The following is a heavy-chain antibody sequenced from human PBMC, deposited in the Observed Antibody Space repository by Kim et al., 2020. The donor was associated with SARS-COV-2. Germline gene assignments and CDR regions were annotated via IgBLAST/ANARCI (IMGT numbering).Heavy chain of an antibody. CDR2: INPSGGST. V-gene: IGHV1-46*01. Sequence: ASVKVSCKASGYTFTSYYMHWVRQAPGQGLEWMGIINPSGGSTSYAQKFQGRVTMTRDTSTSTVYMELSSLRSEDTAVYYCARVGEYCSSTSCYRRGNWFDPWGQGTLVTVSS. CDR1: GYTFTSYY. D-gene: IGHD2-2*01. CDR3: ARVGEYCSSTSCYRRGNWFDP. J-gene: IGHJ5*02.